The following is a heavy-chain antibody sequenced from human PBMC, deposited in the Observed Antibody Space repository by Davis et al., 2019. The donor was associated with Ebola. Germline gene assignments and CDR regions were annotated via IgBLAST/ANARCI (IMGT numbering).Heavy chain of an antibody. CDR1: EYSFTTYA. J-gene: IGHJ5*02. CDR3: ARDYWGTSSSFNWFDP. CDR2: INAGNGNT. D-gene: IGHD6-6*01. Sequence: AASVKVSCTASEYSFTTYAMHWVRQAPGQRLEWMGWINAGNGNTKYSQKFQGRLTITRDTSASTAYMELSNLRSEDTAVYYCARDYWGTSSSFNWFDPWGQGTLVTVSS. V-gene: IGHV1-3*01.